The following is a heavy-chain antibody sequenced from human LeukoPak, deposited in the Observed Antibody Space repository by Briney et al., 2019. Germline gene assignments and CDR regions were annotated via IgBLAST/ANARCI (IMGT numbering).Heavy chain of an antibody. J-gene: IGHJ4*02. CDR2: ISSNGGST. Sequence: SGGSLRLSCVVSGFTFSNYAMHWVRQAPGKGLEYVSAISSNGGSTYYANSVKGRFTISRDNSKNTLYLQMGSLRAEDMAVYYCARGPSPYDSSGYYYNFDYWGQGTLVTVSS. D-gene: IGHD3-22*01. V-gene: IGHV3-64*01. CDR1: GFTFSNYA. CDR3: ARGPSPYDSSGYYYNFDY.